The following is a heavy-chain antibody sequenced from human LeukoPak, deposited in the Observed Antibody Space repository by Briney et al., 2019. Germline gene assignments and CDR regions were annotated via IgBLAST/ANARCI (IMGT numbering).Heavy chain of an antibody. CDR3: ARISASLLRSPASTGYYDFWSGLYYYYYGMDV. Sequence: PGGSLRLSCAASGFTFSSYAMSWVRQAPGKGLEWVSAISGSGGSTYYADSVKGRFTISRDNSKNTLYLQMNSLRAEDTAVYYCARISASLLRSPASTGYYDFWSGLYYYYYGMDVWGQGTTVTVSS. CDR2: ISGSGGST. J-gene: IGHJ6*02. CDR1: GFTFSSYA. V-gene: IGHV3-23*01. D-gene: IGHD3-3*01.